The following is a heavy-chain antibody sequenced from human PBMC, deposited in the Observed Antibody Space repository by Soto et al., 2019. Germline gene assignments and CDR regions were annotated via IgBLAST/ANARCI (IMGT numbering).Heavy chain of an antibody. D-gene: IGHD6-25*01. Sequence: ASVKVSCKAPRDTFTSYYINWVRQATGQGLEWMGWMNPYSGNTGYAQKFQGRVTVTRNTSISTVYMELSGLRPDDTAVYYCARRKERSGPHYFDYWGQGSQVTVSS. CDR1: RDTFTSYY. CDR3: ARRKERSGPHYFDY. J-gene: IGHJ4*02. V-gene: IGHV1-8*01. CDR2: MNPYSGNT.